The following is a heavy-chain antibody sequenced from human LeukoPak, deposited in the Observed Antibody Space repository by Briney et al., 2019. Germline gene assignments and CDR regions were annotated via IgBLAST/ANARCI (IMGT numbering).Heavy chain of an antibody. J-gene: IGHJ4*02. Sequence: GGSLRLSCAASGLIFSKYWMTWVRQAPGKGLEWVASIKPDGSEKYYLDSVKGRFTISRDNSKNTLYLQMNSLRAEDTALYYCAKGSVTMVRGPLGPFDYWGQGTLVTVSS. V-gene: IGHV3-7*03. CDR1: GLIFSKYW. CDR2: IKPDGSEK. D-gene: IGHD3-10*01. CDR3: AKGSVTMVRGPLGPFDY.